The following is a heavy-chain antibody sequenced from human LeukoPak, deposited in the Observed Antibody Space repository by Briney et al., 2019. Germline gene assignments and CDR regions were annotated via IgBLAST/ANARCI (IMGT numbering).Heavy chain of an antibody. V-gene: IGHV4-59*01. D-gene: IGHD1-1*01. J-gene: IGHJ6*02. CDR2: IYYSGST. CDR1: GGSISSYY. Sequence: SETLSLTCTVSGGSISSYYWSWIRQPPGKGLEWIGDIYYSGSTNYNPSLKSRVTISVDTSKNQFSLKLSSVTAADTAVYYCARDRTGTTYYYGMDVWGQGTTVTVSS. CDR3: ARDRTGTTYYYGMDV.